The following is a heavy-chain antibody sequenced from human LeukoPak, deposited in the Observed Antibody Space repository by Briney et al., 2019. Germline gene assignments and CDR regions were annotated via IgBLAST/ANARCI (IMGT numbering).Heavy chain of an antibody. D-gene: IGHD5-12*01. V-gene: IGHV3-48*04. CDR2: ISGSGRTK. CDR3: ARDSSRGYATDY. Sequence: GGSLRLSCAASGFAFSTSHMNWVRQAPGEGLEWLSYISGSGRTKFYADSVKGRFSVSRGNAKNSLYLQMNSLRAEDTALYYCARDSSRGYATDYWGQGTLVTVSS. CDR1: GFAFSTSH. J-gene: IGHJ4*02.